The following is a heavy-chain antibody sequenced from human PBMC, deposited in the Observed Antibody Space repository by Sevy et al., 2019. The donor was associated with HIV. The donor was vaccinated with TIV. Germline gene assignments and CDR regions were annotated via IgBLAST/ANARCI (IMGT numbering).Heavy chain of an antibody. CDR2: IYQGEMS. CDR1: GDSVSGNTW. Sequence: SETLSLTCAVSGDSVSGNTWWSWVRQPPGKGLEWIGQIYQGEMSAYNPALKSRLTMSGDKSNNVFALKLNSVTAADTAVYYCVRNGISSLADWGQGILVTVS. D-gene: IGHD1-26*01. V-gene: IGHV4-4*02. J-gene: IGHJ4*02. CDR3: VRNGISSLAD.